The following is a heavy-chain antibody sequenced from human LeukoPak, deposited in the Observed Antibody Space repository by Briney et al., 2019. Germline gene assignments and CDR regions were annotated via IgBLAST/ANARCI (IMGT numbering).Heavy chain of an antibody. Sequence: GESLKISRKGPGYSFTNYWIGWVRQMPGKGLEWMGIIYPGDSDTRYSPSFQGQVTISADKSISTAYLQWSSLKASDTAMYYCARRGIAAAGGHDAFDIWGQGTMVTVSS. V-gene: IGHV5-51*01. J-gene: IGHJ3*02. D-gene: IGHD6-13*01. CDR3: ARRGIAAAGGHDAFDI. CDR2: IYPGDSDT. CDR1: GYSFTNYW.